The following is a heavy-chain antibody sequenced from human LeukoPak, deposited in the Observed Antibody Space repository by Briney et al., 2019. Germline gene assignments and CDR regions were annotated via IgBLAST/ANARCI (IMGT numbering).Heavy chain of an antibody. CDR1: GYTFISYD. D-gene: IGHD3-3*01. V-gene: IGHV1-8*03. J-gene: IGHJ5*02. CDR3: ARGSPDFRSGYYRGGWFDP. CDR2: MNPNSGNA. Sequence: ASVKVSCKASGYTFISYDINWVRQATGQGLEWMGWMNPNSGNAGYAQKFQGRVTLTRNTSITTAYLELSSLRSEDTAVYYCARGSPDFRSGYYRGGWFDPWGQGTLVTVSS.